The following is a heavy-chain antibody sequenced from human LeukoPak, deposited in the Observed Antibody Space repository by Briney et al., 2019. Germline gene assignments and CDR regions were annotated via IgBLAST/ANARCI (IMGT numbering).Heavy chain of an antibody. CDR1: GITFSSYA. D-gene: IGHD3-22*01. Sequence: AGTPKHSCAASGITFSSYAMGRVPQAPAKGLEWLSSISASGGSTYYADSVKGRFTLSRDNSKNTLDLQMNSLRVEDTAVYYCAKATDFQYYDTSGYCYYFDYWGQGTLVTVSS. V-gene: IGHV3-23*01. CDR2: ISASGGST. CDR3: AKATDFQYYDTSGYCYYFDY. J-gene: IGHJ4*02.